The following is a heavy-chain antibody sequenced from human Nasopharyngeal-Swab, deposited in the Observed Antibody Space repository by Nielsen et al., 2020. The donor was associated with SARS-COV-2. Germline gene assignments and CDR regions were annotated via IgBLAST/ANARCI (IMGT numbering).Heavy chain of an antibody. J-gene: IGHJ4*02. D-gene: IGHD3-22*01. CDR2: INHSGST. CDR1: GGSFSGYY. V-gene: IGHV4-34*01. CDR3: ARARHYYDSSGQGYYFDY. Sequence: GSLRLSCAVYGGSFSGYYWSWIRQPPGKGLEWIGEINHSGSTNYNPSLKSRVTISVDTSKNQFSLKLSSVTAADTAVYYCARARHYYDSSGQGYYFDYWGQGTLVTVSS.